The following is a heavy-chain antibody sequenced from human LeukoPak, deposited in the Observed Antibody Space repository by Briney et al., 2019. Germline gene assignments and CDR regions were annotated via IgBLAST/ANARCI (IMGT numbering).Heavy chain of an antibody. CDR2: IRYDGDNK. CDR1: GFTFSYYG. CDR3: AKDYENYDFWSGYNWFDP. J-gene: IGHJ5*02. V-gene: IGHV3-30*02. Sequence: GGSLRLSCAASGFTFSYYGMHWVRQAPGKGLEWVAFIRYDGDNKYYADSVKGRFTISRDNSKNTLYLQMNSLRAEDTAVYYCAKDYENYDFWSGYNWFDPWGQGTLVTVSS. D-gene: IGHD3-3*01.